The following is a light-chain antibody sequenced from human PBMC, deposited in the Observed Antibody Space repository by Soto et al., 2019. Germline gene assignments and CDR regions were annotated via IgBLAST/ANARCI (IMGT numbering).Light chain of an antibody. V-gene: IGKV3-11*01. CDR1: QNIGTY. Sequence: IVLTQFPATLSFSPGERATLSGRASQNIGTYLAWYQQKLGQAPRLLMYDASSRAAGIPARFSGRRSGTDFNLTISSLEPEDSAVYYCQHRNYWAPGAAFGGGTKVEIK. CDR2: DAS. J-gene: IGKJ4*01. CDR3: QHRNYWAPGAA.